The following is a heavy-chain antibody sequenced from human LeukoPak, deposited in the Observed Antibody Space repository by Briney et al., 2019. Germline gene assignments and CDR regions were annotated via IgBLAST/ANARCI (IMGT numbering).Heavy chain of an antibody. V-gene: IGHV3-21*01. CDR3: ARDQSSGWRNYNWFDP. D-gene: IGHD6-19*01. Sequence: KTGGSLRLSCAASGFTFSSYSMNWVRQAPGKGLEWVSSISSSSSYIYYADSVKGRFTISRDNAKNSLYLQMNSLRAEDTAVYYCARDQSSGWRNYNWFDPWGQGTPVTVSS. CDR1: GFTFSSYS. J-gene: IGHJ5*02. CDR2: ISSSSSYI.